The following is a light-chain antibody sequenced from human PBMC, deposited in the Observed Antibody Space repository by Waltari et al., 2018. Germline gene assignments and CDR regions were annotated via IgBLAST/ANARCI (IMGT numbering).Light chain of an antibody. CDR1: QGIRYD. V-gene: IGKV1-6*01. J-gene: IGKJ1*01. CDR3: LQDYNYPWT. CDR2: AAS. Sequence: AIQMTQSPSSLSASVGDRVPITCRSIQGIRYDLAWYQQKPGKAPKILIFAASSLQSGVPSRFSGSGSGADFTLTISSLQPEDFATYFCLQDYNYPWTFGQGTKVEIK.